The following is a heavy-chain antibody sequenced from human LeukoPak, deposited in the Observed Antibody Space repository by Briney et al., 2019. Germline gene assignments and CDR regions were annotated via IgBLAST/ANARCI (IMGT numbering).Heavy chain of an antibody. D-gene: IGHD3-3*01. CDR2: IYYSGST. V-gene: IGHV4-31*03. CDR3: ARSYYDFWSGPIWDYYFDY. CDR1: GGSISSGGYY. J-gene: IGHJ4*02. Sequence: PSETLSLTCTVSGGSISSGGYYWSWIRQHPGKGLEWIGYIYYSGSTYYNPSLKSRVTISVDTSKNQFSLKLSSVTAADTAVYYCARSYYDFWSGPIWDYYFDYWGQGTLVTVSS.